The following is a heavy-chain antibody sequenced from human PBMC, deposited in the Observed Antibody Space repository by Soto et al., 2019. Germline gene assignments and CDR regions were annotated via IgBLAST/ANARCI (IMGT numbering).Heavy chain of an antibody. CDR3: AKSNYFGSGSYYNPVPYYYGMDV. V-gene: IGHV3-9*01. D-gene: IGHD3-10*01. CDR2: IRWNSGSI. CDR1: GFTFDDYA. Sequence: PGGSLRLSCAASGFTFDDYAMHWVRQAPGKGLEWVSGIRWNSGSIGDAYSVKVRFTISRDNAKNSLYLHKNSLIAEDTARYYCAKSNYFGSGSYYNPVPYYYGMDVWGQGTTVTV. J-gene: IGHJ6*02.